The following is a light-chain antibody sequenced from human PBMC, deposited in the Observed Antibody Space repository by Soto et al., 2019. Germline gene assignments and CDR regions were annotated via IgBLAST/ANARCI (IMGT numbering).Light chain of an antibody. J-gene: IGKJ4*01. V-gene: IGKV3-15*01. CDR3: QQYNNWALT. Sequence: EIVITPSPATLSVSPGERATLSCRASQSVSSNLAWYQQKPGQAPRLLIYGASTRATGIPARFSGSGSGTEFTLTISSLQSEDFAVYYCQQYNNWALTFGGGTKVDIK. CDR2: GAS. CDR1: QSVSSN.